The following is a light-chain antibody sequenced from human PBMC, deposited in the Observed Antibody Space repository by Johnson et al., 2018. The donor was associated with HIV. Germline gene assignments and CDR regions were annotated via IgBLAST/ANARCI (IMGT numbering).Light chain of an antibody. CDR1: SSNIGNNY. V-gene: IGLV1-51*02. CDR3: GTWDTSLRVYV. Sequence: QSVLTQPPSVSAAPGQKVSISCSGSSSNIGNNYVSWYQQLPGTAPKLLIYENNKRPSGIPDRFSGSKSDTSATLGITGLQTEDEAEYYWGTWDTSLRVYVRGSGTKVTVL. CDR2: ENN. J-gene: IGLJ1*01.